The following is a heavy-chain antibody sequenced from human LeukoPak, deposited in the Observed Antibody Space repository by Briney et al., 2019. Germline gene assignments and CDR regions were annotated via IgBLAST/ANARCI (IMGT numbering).Heavy chain of an antibody. CDR1: GGSISSYY. Sequence: SETLSLTCTVSGGSISSYYWSWIRQPPGKGLEWIGYIYYSGSTDYNPSLKSRVTISVDTSKNQFSLKLSSVTAADTAVYYCARDGYYYDSSRPWDSGDAFDIWGQGTMVTVSS. D-gene: IGHD3-22*01. CDR2: IYYSGST. V-gene: IGHV4-59*01. CDR3: ARDGYYYDSSRPWDSGDAFDI. J-gene: IGHJ3*02.